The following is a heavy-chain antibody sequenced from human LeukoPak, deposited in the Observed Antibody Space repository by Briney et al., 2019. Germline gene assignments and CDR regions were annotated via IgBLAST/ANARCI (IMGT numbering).Heavy chain of an antibody. CDR1: GGSFSGYY. D-gene: IGHD2-2*01. CDR2: INHSGST. J-gene: IGHJ6*02. CDR3: ARGVSSTSCCPHYYYYGMDV. Sequence: SETLSLTCAVYGGSFSGYYWSWIRQPPGKGLEWIGEINHSGSTNYNPSLKSRVTISVDTSKNQFSLKLSSVTAADTAVYYCARGVSSTSCCPHYYYYGMDVWGRGTTVTVSS. V-gene: IGHV4-34*01.